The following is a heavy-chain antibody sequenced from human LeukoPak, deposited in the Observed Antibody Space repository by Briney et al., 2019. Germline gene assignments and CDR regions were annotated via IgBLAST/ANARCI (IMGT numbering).Heavy chain of an antibody. CDR2: IWYDGSNK. D-gene: IGHD3-9*01. J-gene: IGHJ4*02. CDR3: AKDLYLPFRDDMDY. V-gene: IGHV3-33*06. Sequence: GGSLRLSCAASGFTFSSYGMHWVRQAPGKGLEWVAVIWYDGSNKYYADSVKGRFTISRDNSKNTLYLQMNSLRAEDTAVYYCAKDLYLPFRDDMDYWGQGTLVTVSS. CDR1: GFTFSSYG.